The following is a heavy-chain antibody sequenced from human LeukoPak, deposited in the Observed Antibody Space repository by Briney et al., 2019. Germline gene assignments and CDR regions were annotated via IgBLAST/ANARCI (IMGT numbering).Heavy chain of an antibody. D-gene: IGHD6-19*01. V-gene: IGHV3-23*01. CDR1: GFTFSSYA. J-gene: IGHJ6*02. CDR3: AKATLPVAVNYYYGMDV. Sequence: SGGSLRLSCAASGFTFSSYAMSWVRQAPGKGLEWVSAISGSGGSTYYADSVKGRFTISRDNSKNTLYLQMNSLRAEDTAVYYCAKATLPVAVNYYYGMDVWGQGTTVTVSS. CDR2: ISGSGGST.